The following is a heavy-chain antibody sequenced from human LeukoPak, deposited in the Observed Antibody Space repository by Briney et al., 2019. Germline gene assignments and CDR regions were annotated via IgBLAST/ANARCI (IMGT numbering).Heavy chain of an antibody. J-gene: IGHJ4*02. CDR2: ISGNGVST. Sequence: TGGSLRLSCAASGFTFSSYAMSGVRKAQGRGLEWVSVISGNGVSTHYADSVKGRFTISRDNSKNTLYLQMNSLRAEDTAVYYCAKESPQFDYWGQGILVTVSS. CDR3: AKESPQFDY. CDR1: GFTFSSYA. V-gene: IGHV3-23*01.